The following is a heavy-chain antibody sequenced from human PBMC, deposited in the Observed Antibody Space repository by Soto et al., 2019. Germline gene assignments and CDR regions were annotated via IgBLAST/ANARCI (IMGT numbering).Heavy chain of an antibody. CDR2: ISYDGSNK. CDR1: GFTFSSYG. Sequence: PGGSLRLSCAASGFTFSSYGMHWVRQAPGKGLEWVAVISYDGSNKYYADSVKGRFTISRDNSKNTLYLQMNSLRAEDTAVYYCACGSNSVFGYWGQGTLVTVSS. D-gene: IGHD2-21*02. J-gene: IGHJ4*02. CDR3: ACGSNSVFGY. V-gene: IGHV3-30*03.